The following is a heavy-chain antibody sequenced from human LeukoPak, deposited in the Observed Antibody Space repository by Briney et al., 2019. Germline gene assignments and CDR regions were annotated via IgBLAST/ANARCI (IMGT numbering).Heavy chain of an antibody. CDR2: INPNSGGT. J-gene: IGHJ4*02. D-gene: IGHD3-16*02. CDR3: ARVWGSSRYGVDFDY. Sequence: ASVKVSCKASGYTFTGYYMHWVRQAPGQGLEWMGWINPNSGGTNYAQKFQGRVTMTRDTSISTAYMELSRLRSDDTAVYYCARVWGSSRYGVDFDYWGQGTLVTVSS. CDR1: GYTFTGYY. V-gene: IGHV1-2*02.